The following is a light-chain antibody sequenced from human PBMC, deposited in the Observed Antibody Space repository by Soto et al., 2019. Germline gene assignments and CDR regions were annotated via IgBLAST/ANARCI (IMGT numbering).Light chain of an antibody. J-gene: IGKJ1*01. V-gene: IGKV1-5*03. CDR2: KAS. CDR1: QSISSW. Sequence: DIQMTQSPSTLSASVGDRVTITCRASQSISSWLAWYQQKPGKXPXXLIYKASSLESGVPSRFSGSGSGTEFTLTISSLQPDDFATYDCQQYNSYLTFGQGTKVDIK. CDR3: QQYNSYLT.